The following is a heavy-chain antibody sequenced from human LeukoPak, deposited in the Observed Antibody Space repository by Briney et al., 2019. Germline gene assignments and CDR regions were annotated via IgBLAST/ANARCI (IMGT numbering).Heavy chain of an antibody. V-gene: IGHV3-30*03. CDR2: ISYDGSNK. J-gene: IGHJ3*02. D-gene: IGHD2-8*01. CDR3: ARVGVGASLDAFDI. CDR1: GFTFSSYG. Sequence: GGSLRLSCAASGFTFSSYGMHWVRQAPGKGLEWVAVISYDGSNKYYADSVEGRFTISRDNAKNSLYLQMNSLRAEDTAVYHCARVGVGASLDAFDIWGQGTMVTVSS.